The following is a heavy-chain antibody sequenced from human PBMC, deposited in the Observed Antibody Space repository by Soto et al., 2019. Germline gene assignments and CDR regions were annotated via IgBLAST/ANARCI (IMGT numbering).Heavy chain of an antibody. J-gene: IGHJ4*02. V-gene: IGHV3-23*01. CDR3: AKTLYGDYVDY. D-gene: IGHD4-17*01. CDR1: GFTFSSYA. Sequence: GGYLRLSCAASGFTFSSYAMSWVRQAPGKGLEWVSAISGSGGSTFYADSVKGRFTISRDNSKNTLYLQMNSLRAEDTAVYYCAKTLYGDYVDYWGQGTLVTVSS. CDR2: ISGSGGST.